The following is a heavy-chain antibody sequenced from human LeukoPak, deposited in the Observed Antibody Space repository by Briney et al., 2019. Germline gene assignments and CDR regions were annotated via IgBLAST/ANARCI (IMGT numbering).Heavy chain of an antibody. CDR1: GFIFTNYW. Sequence: GGSLRLSCAASGFIFTNYWMSWVRQAPGKGLECVAYINQDGSETKYVDSVKGRFTISRDNAKNSLYLHMKNLRADDTAVYFCARDPGEWEAPIDFWGQGTLVAVSS. V-gene: IGHV3-7*01. CDR2: INQDGSET. D-gene: IGHD1-26*01. CDR3: ARDPGEWEAPIDF. J-gene: IGHJ4*02.